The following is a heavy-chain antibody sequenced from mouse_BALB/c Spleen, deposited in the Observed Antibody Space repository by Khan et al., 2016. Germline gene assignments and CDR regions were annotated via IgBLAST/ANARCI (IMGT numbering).Heavy chain of an antibody. D-gene: IGHD2-1*01. CDR2: INPSNGRT. J-gene: IGHJ1*01. Sequence: QVQLQQPGAELVKPGASVKLSCKASGYTFTSYWMHWVKQRPGQGLEWIGEINPSNGRTNYNEKFKSKATLTVDKSSSTAYMQLSSLTSEDSAVYYCARCYGNYRYFDVWGAGTTVTVSS. V-gene: IGHV1S81*02. CDR3: ARCYGNYRYFDV. CDR1: GYTFTSYW.